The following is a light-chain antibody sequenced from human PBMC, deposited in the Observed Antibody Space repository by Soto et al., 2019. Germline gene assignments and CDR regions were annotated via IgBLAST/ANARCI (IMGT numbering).Light chain of an antibody. CDR2: AAS. CDR3: QQSYSTPPWT. J-gene: IGKJ1*01. Sequence: DIQMTQSPSSLSASVGDRVTITCRASQSISSYLNWYQQKPGKAPKLLIYAASSLQSGVPSRFSGRGSETDFTLTISSLQPEDFATYYCQQSYSTPPWTFGQGTKVEIK. V-gene: IGKV1-39*01. CDR1: QSISSY.